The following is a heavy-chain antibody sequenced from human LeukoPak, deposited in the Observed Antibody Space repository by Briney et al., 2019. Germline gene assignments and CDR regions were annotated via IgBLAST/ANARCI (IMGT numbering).Heavy chain of an antibody. V-gene: IGHV4-59*01. Sequence: SETLSLTCTVSGGSISNYYWSWIRQPPGKGLEWIGYIYYTGSTSYNPSLKSRVTISVDTSKNQFSLKLSSVTAADTAVYYCARFYAPYGDYPYYYYYGMDVWGQGTTVTVSS. CDR3: ARFYAPYGDYPYYYYYGMDV. CDR2: IYYTGST. CDR1: GGSISNYY. D-gene: IGHD4-17*01. J-gene: IGHJ6*02.